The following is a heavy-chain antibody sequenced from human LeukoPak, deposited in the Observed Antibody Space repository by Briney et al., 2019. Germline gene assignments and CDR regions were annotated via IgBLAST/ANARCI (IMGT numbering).Heavy chain of an antibody. CDR1: GYSFPSYW. CDR2: IYPGDSET. CDR3: ARSDPDIVANYFDY. V-gene: IGHV5-51*01. D-gene: IGHD5-12*01. J-gene: IGHJ4*02. Sequence: GESLKISCKGSGYSFPSYWIGWVRQLPGKGLEGLGIIYPGDSETRYSPSFQGQVTISADKSISTAYLQWSSLKASDTAMCYCARSDPDIVANYFDYWGQGTLVTVSS.